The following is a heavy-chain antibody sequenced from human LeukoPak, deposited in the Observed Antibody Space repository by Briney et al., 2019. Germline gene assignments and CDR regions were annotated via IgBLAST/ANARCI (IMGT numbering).Heavy chain of an antibody. CDR3: AKDALDTAMVVDYYYMDV. D-gene: IGHD5-18*01. Sequence: GGSLRLSCAASGFTFSSYGMHWVRQAPGKGLEWVAIISYDGSDKYYADSVKGRFTISRDNSKNTLYLQMNSLRAEDTAVYYCAKDALDTAMVVDYYYMDVWGKGTTVTVSS. J-gene: IGHJ6*03. CDR2: ISYDGSDK. CDR1: GFTFSSYG. V-gene: IGHV3-30*18.